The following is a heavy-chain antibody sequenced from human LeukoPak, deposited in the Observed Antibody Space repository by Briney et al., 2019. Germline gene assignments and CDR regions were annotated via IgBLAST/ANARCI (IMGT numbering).Heavy chain of an antibody. J-gene: IGHJ4*02. CDR3: ATYTLRYFDWSHRQSYYFDY. CDR1: GYTLTELS. CDR2: FDPEDGET. D-gene: IGHD3-9*01. V-gene: IGHV1-24*01. Sequence: GASVKVSCKVSGYTLTELSMHWVRQAPGKGLGWMGGFDPEDGETIYAQKFQGRVTMTEDTSTDTAYMELSSLRSEDTAVYYCATYTLRYFDWSHRQSYYFDYWGQGTLVTVSS.